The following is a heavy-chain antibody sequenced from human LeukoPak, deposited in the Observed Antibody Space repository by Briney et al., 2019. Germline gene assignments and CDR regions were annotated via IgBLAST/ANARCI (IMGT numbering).Heavy chain of an antibody. J-gene: IGHJ3*02. CDR1: GGYISSYY. Sequence: SETLSLTCTVSGGYISSYYWSWIRRPPGKGLEWIGYIYYSGSTNYNPSLKSRVTISVDTSKNQFSLKLSSVTAADTAVYYCARRANMIPGPPAFDIWGQGTMVTVSS. V-gene: IGHV4-59*01. CDR3: ARRANMIPGPPAFDI. CDR2: IYYSGST. D-gene: IGHD3-16*01.